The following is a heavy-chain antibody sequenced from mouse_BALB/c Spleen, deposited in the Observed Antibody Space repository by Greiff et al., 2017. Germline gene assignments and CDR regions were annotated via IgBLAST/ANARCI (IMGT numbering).Heavy chain of an antibody. CDR3: ARYYGSRGFAY. CDR1: GYTFTSYV. CDR2: INPYNDGT. J-gene: IGHJ3*01. D-gene: IGHD1-1*01. Sequence: VQLKESGPELVKPGASVKMSCKASGYTFTSYVMHWVKQKPGQGLEWIGYINPYNDGTKYNEKFKGKATLTSDKSSSTAYMELSSLTSEDSAVYYCARYYGSRGFAYWGQGTLVTVSA. V-gene: IGHV1-14*01.